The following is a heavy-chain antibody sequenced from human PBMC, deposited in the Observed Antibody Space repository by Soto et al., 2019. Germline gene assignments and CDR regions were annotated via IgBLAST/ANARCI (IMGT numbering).Heavy chain of an antibody. CDR3: ARDMQGWGGY. CDR2: INPNSGDT. CDR1: GYTLTDYY. J-gene: IGHJ4*02. Sequence: QVQLVQSGAEVKKPGASVKVSCKASGYTLTDYYLHWVRQAPGQGLEWMGWINPNSGDTNYAQKFPDSVTMTRDTSTRTADMELSRLTFDDSAVYYCARDMQGWGGYWGQGTLVTVSS. D-gene: IGHD3-16*01. V-gene: IGHV1-2*02.